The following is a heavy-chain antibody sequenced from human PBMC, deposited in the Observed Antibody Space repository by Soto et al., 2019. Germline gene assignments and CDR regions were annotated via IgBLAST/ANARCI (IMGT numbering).Heavy chain of an antibody. Sequence: QVQLQESGPGLVKPSETLSLTCTVSGVSVSSGSNYWSWIRQPPGKGLEWIGYIHDSGSTNYNPSLKSRVTISEDTSKNQFSLKLSSATAAVTAVYYCARVRGYIYGYDPRYYFDYWGQGTPVTVSS. CDR3: ARVRGYIYGYDPRYYFDY. CDR1: GVSVSSGSNY. J-gene: IGHJ4*02. V-gene: IGHV4-61*01. D-gene: IGHD5-18*01. CDR2: IHDSGST.